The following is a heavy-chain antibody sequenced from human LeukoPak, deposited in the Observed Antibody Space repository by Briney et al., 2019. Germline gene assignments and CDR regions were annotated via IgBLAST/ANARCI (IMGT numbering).Heavy chain of an antibody. CDR3: ARVTGYMIEDYFDY. J-gene: IGHJ4*02. V-gene: IGHV3-23*01. CDR2: FSGSGGNT. Sequence: GGSLRLSCAASGFTFSSYAMSWVRQAPGKGLEWVSTFSGSGGNTYYADPVKGRFTISRDNSKNTLYLQMNSLRAEDTAVYYCARVTGYMIEDYFDYWGQGTLVTVSS. CDR1: GFTFSSYA. D-gene: IGHD3-22*01.